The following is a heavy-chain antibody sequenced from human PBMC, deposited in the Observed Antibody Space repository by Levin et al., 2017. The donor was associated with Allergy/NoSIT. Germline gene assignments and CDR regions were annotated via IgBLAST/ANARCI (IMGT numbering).Heavy chain of an antibody. CDR2: IYPGDSDT. CDR3: ARQRAYMDV. J-gene: IGHJ6*03. Sequence: KVSCKGSGYSFTTYWIGWVRQRPGKGLEWMGIIYPGDSDTRYSPSFQGQVTISADKSISTAYLQWSSLRASDTAMYFCARQRAYMDVWGRGTTVTVSS. V-gene: IGHV5-51*01. CDR1: GYSFTTYW.